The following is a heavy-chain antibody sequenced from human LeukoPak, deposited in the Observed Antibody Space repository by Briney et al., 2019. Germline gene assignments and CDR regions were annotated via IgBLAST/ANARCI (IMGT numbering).Heavy chain of an antibody. V-gene: IGHV3-7*01. D-gene: IGHD5-18*01. J-gene: IGHJ4*02. CDR1: GFIFDDYW. CDR2: IRKDSGDK. CDR3: AREGGYSFGSAFDY. Sequence: PGGSLRLSCAASGFIFDDYWMIWVRQAPGKGLEWVANIRKDSGDKQYVDSVRGRFTISRDNAEKSLYLQMSSLRAEDTAVYYCAREGGYSFGSAFDYWGQGTLVTVSS.